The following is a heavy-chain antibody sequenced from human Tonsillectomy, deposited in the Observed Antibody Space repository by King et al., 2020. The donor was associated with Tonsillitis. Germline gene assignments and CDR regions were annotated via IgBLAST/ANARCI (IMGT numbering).Heavy chain of an antibody. Sequence: VQLQQSGPGLLKPSQTLSLTCAISGDSVSSNSAAWNWIRQSPSRGLEWLGRTYYRSKWYNDYATSVESRITINADTSKNQFSLQLNSVTPEDTAVYYWASPPGNYDDSHYGRDVWGQGTTVTVSS. CDR1: GDSVSSNSAA. CDR3: ASPPGNYDDSHYGRDV. J-gene: IGHJ6*02. CDR2: TYYRSKWYN. D-gene: IGHD4-17*01. V-gene: IGHV6-1*01.